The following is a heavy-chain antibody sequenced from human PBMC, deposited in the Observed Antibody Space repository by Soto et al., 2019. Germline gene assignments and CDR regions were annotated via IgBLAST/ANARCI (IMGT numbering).Heavy chain of an antibody. CDR1: GGSISRGDNY. CDR3: ARRSPRPHYGMDV. J-gene: IGHJ6*02. V-gene: IGHV4-30-4*01. CDR2: IYSSGST. Sequence: PSETLSLTCSVSGGSISRGDNYWIWIRQSPGMGLEWIGFIYSSGSTFYNPSLKSRVTISSDTSKNQFSLRMSSVTAADTAVYYCARRSPRPHYGMDVWGQGTTVTVSS.